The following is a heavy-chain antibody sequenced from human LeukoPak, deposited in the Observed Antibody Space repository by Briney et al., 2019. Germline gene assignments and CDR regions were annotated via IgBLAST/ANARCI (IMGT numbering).Heavy chain of an antibody. Sequence: GASVKVSCKASGYTFTDYYMHWVRQAPGQGLEWMGWINPNSGGTNYAQKFPGRVTMPRDTSITTAYMELSRLRSDDTAVYYCARIGYNHYFDYWGQGTLVTVSS. CDR3: ARIGYNHYFDY. D-gene: IGHD5-24*01. CDR1: GYTFTDYY. J-gene: IGHJ4*02. V-gene: IGHV1-2*02. CDR2: INPNSGGT.